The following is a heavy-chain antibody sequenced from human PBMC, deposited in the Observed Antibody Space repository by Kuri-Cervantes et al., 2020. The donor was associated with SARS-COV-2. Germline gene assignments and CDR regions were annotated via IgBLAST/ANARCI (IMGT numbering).Heavy chain of an antibody. J-gene: IGHJ6*02. CDR2: ISSSSSTI. CDR3: ARDRGSSVVTIFGVVRGTYYYGMDV. D-gene: IGHD3-3*01. CDR1: GFTFSSYS. V-gene: IGHV3-48*02. Sequence: GESLKISFAASGFTFSSYSMNWVRQAPGKGLEWVSYISSSSSTIYYADSVKGRFTISRDNAKNSLFLQMNSLRDEDTAVYYCARDRGSSVVTIFGVVRGTYYYGMDVWGQGTTVTVSS.